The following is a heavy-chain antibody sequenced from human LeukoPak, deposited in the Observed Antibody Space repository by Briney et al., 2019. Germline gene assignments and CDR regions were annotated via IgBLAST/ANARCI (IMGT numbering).Heavy chain of an antibody. J-gene: IGHJ4*02. CDR3: ATSDTAVVFDY. CDR1: GGSMSTYY. D-gene: IGHD5-18*01. CDR2: IYTGGST. V-gene: IGHV4-4*07. Sequence: SGTLSLTCTVSGGSMSTYYWSWIRQPAGKGLEWIGHIYTGGSTNYNPSLKSRVTISVGKSKNQFSLKLSSVTAADTAVYYCATSDTAVVFDYWGQGTLVTVSS.